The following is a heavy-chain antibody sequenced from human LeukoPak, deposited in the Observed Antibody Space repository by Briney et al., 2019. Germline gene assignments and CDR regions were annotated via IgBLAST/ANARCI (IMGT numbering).Heavy chain of an antibody. Sequence: SKTLSLTCAVSGYSISSGYYWGWIRQPPGKGLEWIGSIYHSGSTYYNPSLKSRVTISVDTSKNQFSLKLSSVTAADTAVYYCARDLESYYDSSGYYGQSSWFDPWGQGTLVTVSS. CDR1: GYSISSGYY. CDR2: IYHSGST. J-gene: IGHJ5*02. V-gene: IGHV4-38-2*02. CDR3: ARDLESYYDSSGYYGQSSWFDP. D-gene: IGHD3-22*01.